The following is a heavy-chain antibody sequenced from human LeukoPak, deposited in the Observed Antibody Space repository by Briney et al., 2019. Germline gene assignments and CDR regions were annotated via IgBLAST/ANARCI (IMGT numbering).Heavy chain of an antibody. V-gene: IGHV1-2*06. CDR1: GYTFTGYY. CDR3: ARSSGYDYDGYFDY. D-gene: IGHD5-12*01. Sequence: ASVKVSRKASGYTFTGYYMHWVRQAPGQGLEWMGRINPNSGGTNYAQKFQGRVTMTRDTSISTAYMELSRLRSDDTAVYYCARSSGYDYDGYFDYWGQGTLVTVSS. J-gene: IGHJ4*02. CDR2: INPNSGGT.